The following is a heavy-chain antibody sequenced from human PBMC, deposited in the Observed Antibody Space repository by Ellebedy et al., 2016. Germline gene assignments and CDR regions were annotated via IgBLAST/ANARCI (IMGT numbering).Heavy chain of an antibody. D-gene: IGHD6-6*01. CDR2: IKQDGSEK. CDR1: GFTFSSYW. Sequence: GGSLRLXCAASGFTFSSYWMSWVRQAPGKGLEWVANIKQDGSEKYYVDSVKGRFTISRDNAKNSLYLQMNSLRAEDTAVYYCARLIAARPGYCFDYWGQGTLVTVSS. CDR3: ARLIAARPGYCFDY. J-gene: IGHJ4*02. V-gene: IGHV3-7*01.